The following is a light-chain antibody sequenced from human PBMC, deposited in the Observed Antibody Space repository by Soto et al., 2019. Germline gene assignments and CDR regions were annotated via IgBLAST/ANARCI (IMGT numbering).Light chain of an antibody. CDR1: SSDVGGYNY. J-gene: IGLJ1*01. V-gene: IGLV2-8*01. CDR3: SSYAGSNNLV. CDR2: EVS. Sequence: QSALTQPPSASGSPGQSVTISCTGTSSDVGGYNYVSWYQQQPGKAPKLMIYEVSKRPSGVPDRFSGSKSGNTASLTVSGFQAEDEADYYCSSYAGSNNLVFGTGTKVTVL.